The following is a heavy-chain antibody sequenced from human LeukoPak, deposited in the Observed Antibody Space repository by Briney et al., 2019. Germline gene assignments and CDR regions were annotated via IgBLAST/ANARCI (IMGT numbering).Heavy chain of an antibody. CDR3: ARESTVTTDFDY. V-gene: IGHV3-21*01. J-gene: IGHJ4*02. CDR1: GFTFSDYT. Sequence: GGSLRLSCAASGFTFSDYTMDWVRQAPGKGLEWFSSISSSGDYIYYADSVRGRSTISRDNAKNSLDLQMNSLRAEDTAVYYCARESTVTTDFDYWGQGTLVTVSS. CDR2: ISSSGDYI. D-gene: IGHD4-17*01.